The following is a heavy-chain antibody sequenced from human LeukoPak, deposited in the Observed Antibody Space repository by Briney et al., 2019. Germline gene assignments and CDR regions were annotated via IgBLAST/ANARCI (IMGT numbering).Heavy chain of an antibody. CDR2: INPNRGGT. J-gene: IGHJ4*02. D-gene: IGHD7-27*01. V-gene: IGHV1-2*06. CDR1: GFTFTAYY. CDR3: SRGPHWDPHFDF. Sequence: ASVKVSCEASGFTFTAYYMHWVRQAPGQRLEWMGRINPNRGGTNYAQKFQGRVIMTWDTSISTASMELSRLRSDDTAVYYCSRGPHWDPHFDFWGQGTLVTVSS.